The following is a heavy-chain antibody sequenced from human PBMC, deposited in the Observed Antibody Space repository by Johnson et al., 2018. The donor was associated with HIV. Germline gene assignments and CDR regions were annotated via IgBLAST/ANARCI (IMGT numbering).Heavy chain of an antibody. CDR3: TTDPSGGSPFDAFDI. Sequence: VQLVESGGGVVQPGRSLRLSCAASGLTFSSYAMHWVRQAPDKGLEWVSGINWNGGRRGYVDSVNGRFTISRDNARNSLYLQMNSLRAEDTAVYYCTTDPSGGSPFDAFDIWGQGTMVTVSS. CDR2: INWNGGRR. D-gene: IGHD2-15*01. V-gene: IGHV3-9*01. J-gene: IGHJ3*02. CDR1: GLTFSSYA.